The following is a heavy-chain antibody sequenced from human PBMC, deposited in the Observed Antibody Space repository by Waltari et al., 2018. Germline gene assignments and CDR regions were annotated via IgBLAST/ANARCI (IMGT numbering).Heavy chain of an antibody. CDR1: GFTFSSYT. D-gene: IGHD6-6*01. J-gene: IGHJ5*02. CDR2: ISSSSSYI. V-gene: IGHV3-21*01. CDR3: ATSIAARPS. Sequence: EVQLVESGGGLVKPGGSLSLSCAASGFTFSSYTMNWVRQAPGKGLEWVSSISSSSSYIYYADSVKGRFTISRDNAKNSLYLQMNSLRAEDTAVYYCATSIAARPSWGQGTLVTVSS.